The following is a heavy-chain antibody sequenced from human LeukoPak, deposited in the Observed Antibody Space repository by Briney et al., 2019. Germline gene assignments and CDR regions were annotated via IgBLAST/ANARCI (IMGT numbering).Heavy chain of an antibody. J-gene: IGHJ4*02. CDR1: GFTFSSYA. Sequence: GGSLRLSCAASGFTFSSYAMRWVRQAPGKGLEWVAVISYDGSNKYYADSVKGRFTISRDNSKNTLYLQMNSLRAEDTAVYYCARDLGYSSGWYGGSYYFDYWGQGTLVTVSS. V-gene: IGHV3-30*04. CDR2: ISYDGSNK. CDR3: ARDLGYSSGWYGGSYYFDY. D-gene: IGHD6-19*01.